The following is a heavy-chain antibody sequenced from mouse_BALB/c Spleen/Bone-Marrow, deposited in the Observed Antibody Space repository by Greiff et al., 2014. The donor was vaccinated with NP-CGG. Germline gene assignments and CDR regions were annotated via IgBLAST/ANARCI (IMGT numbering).Heavy chain of an antibody. CDR3: AIKPYYSWLAY. CDR2: ISYSGST. J-gene: IGHJ3*01. CDR1: GYSITSDYA. V-gene: IGHV3-2*02. D-gene: IGHD2-10*01. Sequence: EVQLQQSGPGLVKPSQSLSLTCTVTGYSITSDYAWNWIRQFPGNKLEWMGYISYSGSTGYNPSLKSRISITRDTSKNQFFLQLNSVTTEDTATYYCAIKPYYSWLAYWGQGTLVTVSA.